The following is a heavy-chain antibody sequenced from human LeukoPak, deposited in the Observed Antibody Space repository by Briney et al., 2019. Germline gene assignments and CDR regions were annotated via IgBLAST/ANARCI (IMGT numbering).Heavy chain of an antibody. Sequence: SVKVSCKASGGTFSSYAISWVRQAPGQGLEWMGRIIPILGIANYAQKFQGRVTITADKSTSTAYMELSSLRSEDTAVYYCARADPDYYDSSGYYRGAFDIWGQGTMVTVSS. CDR2: IIPILGIA. CDR3: ARADPDYYDSSGYYRGAFDI. CDR1: GGTFSSYA. D-gene: IGHD3-22*01. J-gene: IGHJ3*02. V-gene: IGHV1-69*04.